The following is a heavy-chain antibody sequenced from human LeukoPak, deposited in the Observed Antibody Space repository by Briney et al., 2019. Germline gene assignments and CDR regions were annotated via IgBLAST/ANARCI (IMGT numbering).Heavy chain of an antibody. CDR1: GGSISISNYY. Sequence: SETLSLTCTVSGGSISISNYYWGWIRQPPGRGLEWIGSISYSGTYYNPSLKSRLTISVDTSKNHFSLNLRSVTAADAAVYYCARRTSNPVGAIDYWGQGTLVAVSS. D-gene: IGHD1-26*01. CDR2: ISYSGT. CDR3: ARRTSNPVGAIDY. J-gene: IGHJ4*02. V-gene: IGHV4-39*01.